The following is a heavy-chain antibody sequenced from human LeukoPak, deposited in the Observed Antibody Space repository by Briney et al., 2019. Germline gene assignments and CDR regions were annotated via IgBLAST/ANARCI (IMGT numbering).Heavy chain of an antibody. V-gene: IGHV3-23*01. D-gene: IGHD5-18*01. CDR2: ISGGST. CDR1: GFTFSYYA. Sequence: GGSLRLSCAASGFTFSYYAMAWVRQAPGKGLEWVSSISGGSTHYADSVKGRFTISRDNSKNTLYLQMNSLRAEDTAVYYCAKGGYNYGYVDYWGQGTLVTVSS. CDR3: AKGGYNYGYVDY. J-gene: IGHJ4*02.